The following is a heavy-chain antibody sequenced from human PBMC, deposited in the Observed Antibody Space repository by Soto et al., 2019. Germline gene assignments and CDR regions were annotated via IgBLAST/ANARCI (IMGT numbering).Heavy chain of an antibody. D-gene: IGHD3-10*01. CDR1: GYSIASYY. CDR2: IYPDDSRT. V-gene: IGHV5-51*07. CDR3: ATIFHSPRGHHYYYGVDV. J-gene: IGHJ6*02. Sequence: PGESLKISCKGSGYSIASYYLGWVHQMPGNVLEWMAIIYPDDSRTTYSPSFQGQVTISADKSINTAYLQWSSLKASDTAIYYCATIFHSPRGHHYYYGVDVWGQGTTVTVSS.